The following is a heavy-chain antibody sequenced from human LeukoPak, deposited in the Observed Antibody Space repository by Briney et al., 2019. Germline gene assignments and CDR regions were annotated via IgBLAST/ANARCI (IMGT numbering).Heavy chain of an antibody. CDR3: ARPLGGISGGKCCELDY. CDR2: INPNSGGT. D-gene: IGHD2-15*01. Sequence: ASVKVSCKASGYTFTDYNMHWVRQAPGQGLEWMGWINPNSGGTNYAQKFQGRVTMTRDTSISTAYMELTRLRSDDTAVYYCARPLGGISGGKCCELDYWGQGTLVTVSS. CDR1: GYTFTDYN. J-gene: IGHJ4*02. V-gene: IGHV1-2*02.